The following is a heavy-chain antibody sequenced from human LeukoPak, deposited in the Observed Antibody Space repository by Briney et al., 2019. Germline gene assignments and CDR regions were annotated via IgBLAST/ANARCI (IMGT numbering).Heavy chain of an antibody. J-gene: IGHJ3*02. CDR2: IGLAADT. V-gene: IGHV3-13*01. CDR3: ARDFLPYYDILTGGDAFDI. D-gene: IGHD3-9*01. Sequence: GGSLRLSCAASGSTFRNYDMHWVRQTTGKGLAWVSPIGLAADTFCPASVKGRFTISRDNAKNSLYLQMNSLRAEDTAVHYCARDFLPYYDILTGGDAFDIWGQGTMVTVSS. CDR1: GSTFRNYD.